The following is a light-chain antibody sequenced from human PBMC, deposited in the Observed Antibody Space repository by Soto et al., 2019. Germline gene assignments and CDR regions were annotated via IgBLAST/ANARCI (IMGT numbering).Light chain of an antibody. Sequence: QSVLTQPPSVSAAPGQKVTISCSGSSSNIGNNYVSWYQQLPGTAPKLLIYDNNKRPSGIPDRFSDSKSGTSATLGITGLQTGDEADYYCGTWDSSLSAVVFGTGTKVTVL. J-gene: IGLJ1*01. CDR2: DNN. V-gene: IGLV1-51*01. CDR3: GTWDSSLSAVV. CDR1: SSNIGNNY.